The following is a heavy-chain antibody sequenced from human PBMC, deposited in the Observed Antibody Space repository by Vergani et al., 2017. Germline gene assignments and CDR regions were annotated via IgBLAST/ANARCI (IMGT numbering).Heavy chain of an antibody. CDR2: ISAYNGNT. D-gene: IGHD6-19*01. CDR3: ARASIAVAGPFNWFDP. Sequence: QVQLVQSGAEVKKPGASVKVSCKASGYAFSTYGISWVRQAPGQGLEWMGWISAYNGNTNYAQKLQGRVTMTTDTSTSTAYMELRSLRSDDTAVYYCARASIAVAGPFNWFDPWGQGTLVTVSS. CDR1: GYAFSTYG. V-gene: IGHV1-18*01. J-gene: IGHJ5*02.